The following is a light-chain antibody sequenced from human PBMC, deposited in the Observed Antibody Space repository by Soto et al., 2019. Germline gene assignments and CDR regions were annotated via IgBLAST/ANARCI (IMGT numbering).Light chain of an antibody. CDR2: KAS. V-gene: IGKV1-5*03. CDR3: QQYDASPRT. Sequence: DIQMTQSPSTLSASVGERVTITCRANQSVNIWLAWYQQKPGQAPKLLIQKASTLQSGVPSRFSGGGSGTDFTLTISNLQSEDFATYYCQQYDASPRTLGQAT. CDR1: QSVNIW. J-gene: IGKJ1*01.